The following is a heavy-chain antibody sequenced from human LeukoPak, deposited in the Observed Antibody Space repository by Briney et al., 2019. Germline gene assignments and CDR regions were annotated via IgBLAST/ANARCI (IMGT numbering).Heavy chain of an antibody. Sequence: VASVKVSCKASGYTFTGYYMHWVRQAPGQGLEWMGWINPNSGGTNSSQKFQDRVTLTRDTSISTAYMELSSLRSDDTAVYYCARAYGSGSSYHPDYWGQGTLVTVSS. CDR2: INPNSGGT. CDR3: ARAYGSGSSYHPDY. D-gene: IGHD3-10*01. CDR1: GYTFTGYY. J-gene: IGHJ4*02. V-gene: IGHV1-2*02.